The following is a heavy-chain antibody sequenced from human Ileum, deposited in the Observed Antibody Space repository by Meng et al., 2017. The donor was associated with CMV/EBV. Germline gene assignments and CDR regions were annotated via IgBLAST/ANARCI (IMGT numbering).Heavy chain of an antibody. CDR1: GYTVTSYD. J-gene: IGHJ4*02. Sequence: KASGYTVTSYDINWVRQATGQGLEWMGWMNPNSGNTGYAQKFQGRVTITRNTSISTAYMELSSLRSEDTAVYYCARVVAVAGGGFDYWGQGTLVTVSS. CDR2: MNPNSGNT. V-gene: IGHV1-8*03. D-gene: IGHD6-19*01. CDR3: ARVVAVAGGGFDY.